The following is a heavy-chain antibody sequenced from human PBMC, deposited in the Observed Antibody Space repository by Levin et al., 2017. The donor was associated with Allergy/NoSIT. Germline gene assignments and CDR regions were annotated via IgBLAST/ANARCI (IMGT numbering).Heavy chain of an antibody. CDR1: GFTFFTSG. Sequence: PGGSLRLSCAASGFTFFTSGMHWVRQAPGKGLEWVAVISYDGVDKYYRDSVKGRFTISRDNSKDTLYLQMNNLRDEDTAVYYCAQGPTYYYFGLDVWGQGTTVTVSS. D-gene: IGHD3-10*01. J-gene: IGHJ6*02. V-gene: IGHV3-30*18. CDR3: AQGPTYYYFGLDV. CDR2: ISYDGVDK.